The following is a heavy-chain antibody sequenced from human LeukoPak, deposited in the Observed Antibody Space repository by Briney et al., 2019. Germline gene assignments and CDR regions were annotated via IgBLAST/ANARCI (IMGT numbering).Heavy chain of an antibody. CDR2: IYYSEST. CDR3: ARLRRDGYNRYFDY. V-gene: IGHV4-39*07. CDR1: GGSMSSSSYY. J-gene: IGHJ4*02. Sequence: SETLSLTCTVSGGSMSSSSYYWGWIRQPPGKGLEWIGSIYYSESTYQNPSLKSRVTISVDTSKNQFSLKLSSVTAADTAVYYCARLRRDGYNRYFDYWGQGTLVTVSS. D-gene: IGHD5-24*01.